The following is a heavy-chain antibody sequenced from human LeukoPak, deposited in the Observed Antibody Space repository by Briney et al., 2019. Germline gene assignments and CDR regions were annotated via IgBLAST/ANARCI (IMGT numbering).Heavy chain of an antibody. J-gene: IGHJ6*03. V-gene: IGHV3-7*01. CDR1: GFTFSSYW. Sequence: GGSLRLSCAASGFTFSSYWMSWVRQAPGKGLEWVANIKQDGSEKYYVDSVKGRFTISRDNAKNSLYLQMSSLRAEDTAVYYCAREYCSSTSCAFYYYYMDVWGKGTTVTVSS. D-gene: IGHD2-2*01. CDR3: AREYCSSTSCAFYYYYMDV. CDR2: IKQDGSEK.